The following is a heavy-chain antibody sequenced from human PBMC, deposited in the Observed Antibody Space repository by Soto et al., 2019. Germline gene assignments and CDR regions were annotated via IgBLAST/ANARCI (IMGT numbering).Heavy chain of an antibody. V-gene: IGHV3-66*01. CDR1: GFTVSSSY. CDR3: AIDESLLMGSTQNGAGFDY. Sequence: EVQLVESGGGLVQPGGTLRLSCAASGFTVSSSYMSWVRQAPGKGLEWVSLIYRDGSTYYATSVKGRVTISRDNSKNAVYLDINIVRADESALFCCAIDESLLMGSTQNGAGFDYWGQGTVVTFPS. D-gene: IGHD3-10*01. J-gene: IGHJ4*02. CDR2: IYRDGST.